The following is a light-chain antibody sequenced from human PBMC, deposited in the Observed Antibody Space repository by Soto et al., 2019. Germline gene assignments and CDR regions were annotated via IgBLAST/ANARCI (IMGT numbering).Light chain of an antibody. V-gene: IGKV1-5*01. J-gene: IGKJ4*01. CDR1: QSVRSW. CDR3: KQYDNYPLT. CDR2: DAS. Sequence: DIQMTQSPSTLSASVGDRVTITCRASQSVRSWLAWYQQKPGRAPKFLIYDASSLESGVPSRFSGSGSGTEFTLTISNLQPDDLATYYCKQYDNYPLTFGGGTKVEI.